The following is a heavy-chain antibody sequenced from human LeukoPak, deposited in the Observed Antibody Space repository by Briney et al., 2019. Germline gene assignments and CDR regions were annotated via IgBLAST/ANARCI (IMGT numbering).Heavy chain of an antibody. D-gene: IGHD3-9*01. CDR1: GFTFSSYS. Sequence: GGSLRLSCAASGFTFSSYSMNWVRQAPGKGLEWVAVISYDGSNKYYADSVKGRFTISRDNSKNTLYLQMNSLRAEDTAVYYCAKDLRAYDILTGPRFGMDVWGQGTTVTVSS. CDR2: ISYDGSNK. J-gene: IGHJ6*02. V-gene: IGHV3-30*18. CDR3: AKDLRAYDILTGPRFGMDV.